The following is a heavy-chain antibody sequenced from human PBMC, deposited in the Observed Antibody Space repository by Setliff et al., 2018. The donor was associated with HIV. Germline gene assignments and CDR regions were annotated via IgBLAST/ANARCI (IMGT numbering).Heavy chain of an antibody. J-gene: IGHJ4*02. D-gene: IGHD3-10*01. V-gene: IGHV3-7*01. CDR2: IKCDGSEK. CDR3: AGSRGYFVKAD. Sequence: PGGSLRLSCAASGFTFSSSWMHWVCQAPEKGLEWVADIKCDGSEKYYVDSVKGRLTISRDNAKNSLYLQVNSLRVEDTAVYYCAGSRGYFVKADWGQGTLVTVSS. CDR1: GFTFSSSW.